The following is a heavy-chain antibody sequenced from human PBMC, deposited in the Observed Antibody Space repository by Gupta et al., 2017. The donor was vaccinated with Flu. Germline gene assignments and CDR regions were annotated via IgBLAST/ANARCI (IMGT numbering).Heavy chain of an antibody. J-gene: IGHJ5*01. CDR3: ARDVGSGDYDS. D-gene: IGHD4-17*01. CDR1: GLPLSDDW. CDR2: INRDGSVI. V-gene: IGHV3-7*01. Sequence: EVQLVESGGGLVQPGGSLRLSGGASGLPLSDDWQSWVSQAPGKGPELVANINRDGSVINYMDFVRGRFTISRDNAKNAVYFQMNSLRVDDTAVYYCARDVGSGDYDSWGQGTLVTVSS.